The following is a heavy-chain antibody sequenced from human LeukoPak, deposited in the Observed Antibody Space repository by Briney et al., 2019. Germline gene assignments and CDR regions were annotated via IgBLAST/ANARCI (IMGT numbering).Heavy chain of an antibody. D-gene: IGHD6-19*01. Sequence: GGSLRLSCAASGFKFSVSGMHWVRQAPGKGLEWVALISSDGINKYFGDSVKGRFAISRDNSKNTLYLQMNDLRDEDTAVYYCAKAQRSGWYLDAFDVWGQGTMVSVSS. CDR3: AKAQRSGWYLDAFDV. CDR1: GFKFSVSG. V-gene: IGHV3-30*18. J-gene: IGHJ3*01. CDR2: ISSDGINK.